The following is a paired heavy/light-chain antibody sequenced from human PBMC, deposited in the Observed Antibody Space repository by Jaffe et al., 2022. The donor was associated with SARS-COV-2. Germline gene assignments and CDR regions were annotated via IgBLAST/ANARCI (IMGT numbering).Light chain of an antibody. CDR1: SGSVSTSYY. J-gene: IGLJ7*01. CDR3: VLYMGSGISV. V-gene: IGLV8-61*01. Sequence: QTVVTQEPSFSVSPGGTVTLTCGLSSGSVSTSYYPSWYQQTPGQAPRTLIYSTNTRSSGVPDRFSGSILGNKAALTITGAQADDESDYYCVLYMGSGISVFGGGTQLTVL. CDR2: STN.
Heavy chain of an antibody. V-gene: IGHV2-26*01. CDR1: GFSLSNARMG. J-gene: IGHJ4*02. CDR3: ARSPRRGFLTGYRPFDY. D-gene: IGHD3-9*01. Sequence: QVTLKESGPVLVKPTETLTLTCTVSGFSLSNARMGVSWIRQPPGKALEWLAHIFSNDEKSYSTSLKSRLTISKDTSKSQVVLTMTNMDPVDTATYYCARSPRRGFLTGYRPFDYWGQGTLVTVSS. CDR2: IFSNDEK.